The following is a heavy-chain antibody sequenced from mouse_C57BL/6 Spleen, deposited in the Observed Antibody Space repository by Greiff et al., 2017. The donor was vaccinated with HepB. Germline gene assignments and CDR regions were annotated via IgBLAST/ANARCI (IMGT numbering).Heavy chain of an antibody. CDR2: IYPRSGNT. V-gene: IGHV1-81*01. Sequence: QVQLQQSGAELARPGASVKLSCKASGYTFTSYGISWVKQRPGQGLEWIGEIYPRSGNTYYNEKFKGKATLTADKSSSTAYMELRSLTSEDSAVYFYARHTTVVATEGFDYWGQGTTLTVSS. J-gene: IGHJ2*01. D-gene: IGHD1-1*01. CDR3: ARHTTVVATEGFDY. CDR1: GYTFTSYG.